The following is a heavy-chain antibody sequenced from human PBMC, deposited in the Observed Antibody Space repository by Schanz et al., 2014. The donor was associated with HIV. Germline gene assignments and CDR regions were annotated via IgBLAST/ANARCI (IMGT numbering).Heavy chain of an antibody. V-gene: IGHV1-18*01. D-gene: IGHD1-26*01. Sequence: QVQLVQSGAEVKKPGASVTVSCKASGYTFTSYGISWVRQAPGQGLEWMGWISVYNGNTKYARKFQGRVTMTRNTSISTAYMELSSLRSEDTAVYYCASLVGATGLELDYWGQGTLVAVSS. CDR2: ISVYNGNT. CDR3: ASLVGATGLELDY. CDR1: GYTFTSYG. J-gene: IGHJ4*02.